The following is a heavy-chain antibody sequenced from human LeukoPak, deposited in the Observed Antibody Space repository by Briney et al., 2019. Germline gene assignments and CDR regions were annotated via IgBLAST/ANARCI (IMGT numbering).Heavy chain of an antibody. Sequence: GGSLRLSCAAFGFTLSDYYMSWIRQAPGKGLEWVSVIYSGGSTYYADSVKGRFTISRDNSKNTLYLQMNSLRAEDTAVYYCAREGVDGFDPWGQGTLVTVSS. D-gene: IGHD3-3*01. CDR2: IYSGGST. V-gene: IGHV3-66*01. CDR1: GFTLSDYY. CDR3: AREGVDGFDP. J-gene: IGHJ5*02.